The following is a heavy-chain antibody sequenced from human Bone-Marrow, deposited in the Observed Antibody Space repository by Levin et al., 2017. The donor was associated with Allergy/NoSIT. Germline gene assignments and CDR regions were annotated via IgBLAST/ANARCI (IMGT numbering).Heavy chain of an antibody. V-gene: IGHV3-11*05. J-gene: IGHJ4*02. CDR1: GFTFSDYF. CDR3: ARVGIAVAGYDY. CDR2: ISGSGSYT. Sequence: GGSLRLSCAASGFTFSDYFMTWIRQAPGKGLEWISYISGSGSYTNYADSVKGRFTFSRDNAKNSLFLQMNSLRAEATAVYYCARVGIAVAGYDYWGQGTLVTVSS. D-gene: IGHD6-19*01.